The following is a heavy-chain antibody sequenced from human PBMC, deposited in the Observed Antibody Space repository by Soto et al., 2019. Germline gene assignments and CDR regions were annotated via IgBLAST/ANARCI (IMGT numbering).Heavy chain of an antibody. V-gene: IGHV3-23*01. CDR1: GFTFSSYA. J-gene: IGHJ4*02. Sequence: GGSLRLSCAASGFTFSSYAMSWVRQAPGKGLEWVSAISGSVGSTYYADSVKGRFTISRDNSKNTLYLQMNSLRAEDTAVYYCAKDLIYCSSTSCPIISFDYWGQGTLVTVSS. CDR3: AKDLIYCSSTSCPIISFDY. CDR2: ISGSVGST. D-gene: IGHD2-2*01.